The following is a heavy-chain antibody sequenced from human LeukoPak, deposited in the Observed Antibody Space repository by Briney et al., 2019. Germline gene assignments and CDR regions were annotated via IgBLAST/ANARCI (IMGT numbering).Heavy chain of an antibody. D-gene: IGHD3-22*01. J-gene: IGHJ4*02. Sequence: PGRSLRLSCAASGFTFSSYAMHWVRQAPGKGLEWVAVISYDGSNKYYADSVKGRFTIPRDNSKNTLYLQMNSLRAEDTAVYYCARGSDYYDSSGYYWFDYWGQGTLVTVSS. V-gene: IGHV3-30-3*01. CDR3: ARGSDYYDSSGYYWFDY. CDR2: ISYDGSNK. CDR1: GFTFSSYA.